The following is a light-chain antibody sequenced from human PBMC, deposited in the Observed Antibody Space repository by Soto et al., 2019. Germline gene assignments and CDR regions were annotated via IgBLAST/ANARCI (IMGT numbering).Light chain of an antibody. CDR2: GAS. J-gene: IGKJ3*01. Sequence: IQLTQSPSSLSASVGDRVTITCRASQGIINYLAWYQQKPGKAPKLLIYGASTLQSGVPPRFGGSGSGTDFTLTVSSLQPEDFATYYWKQLFMYPPTFGPGTKVDIK. CDR3: KQLFMYPPT. CDR1: QGIINY. V-gene: IGKV1-9*01.